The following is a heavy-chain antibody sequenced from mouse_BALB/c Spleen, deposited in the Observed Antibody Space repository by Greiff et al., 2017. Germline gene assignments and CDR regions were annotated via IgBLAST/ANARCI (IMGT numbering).Heavy chain of an antibody. J-gene: IGHJ4*01. CDR2: INPSNGGT. CDR3: TRNYGNYGAMDY. V-gene: IGHV1S81*02. Sequence: VQLQQSGAELVKPGASVKLSCKASGYTFTSYYMYWVKQRPGQGLEWIGEINPSNGGTNFNEKFKSKATLTVDKSSSTAYMQLSSLTSEDSAVYYCTRNYGNYGAMDYWGQGTSVTVSS. CDR1: GYTFTSYY. D-gene: IGHD2-1*01.